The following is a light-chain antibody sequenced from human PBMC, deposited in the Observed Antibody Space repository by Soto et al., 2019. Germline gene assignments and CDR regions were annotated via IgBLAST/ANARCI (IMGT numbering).Light chain of an antibody. CDR1: SSDVGGYNY. CDR3: CSYAGSYYV. V-gene: IGLV2-11*01. J-gene: IGLJ1*01. Sequence: QSALTQPRSVSGSPGQSVTISCTGTSSDVGGYNYVSWYQQHPGKAPKLMIYAVSKRPSGVPDRFSGSKSGNTASLTISGLQAEYEPDYYCCSYAGSYYVFGTGTTVSVL. CDR2: AVS.